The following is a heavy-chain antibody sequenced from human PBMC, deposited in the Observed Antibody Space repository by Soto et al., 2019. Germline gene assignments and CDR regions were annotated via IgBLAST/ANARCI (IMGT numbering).Heavy chain of an antibody. Sequence: ETLSLTCTVSGGSISSSSYYWGWIRQPPGKGLEWIGSIYYSGSTYYNPSLKSRVTISVDTSKNQFSLKLSSVTAADTAVYYCARHSQALVGETETYYYYMDVCGKKNTVTVS. CDR3: ARHSQALVGETETYYYYMDV. J-gene: IGHJ6*03. CDR1: GGSISSSSYY. V-gene: IGHV4-39*01. D-gene: IGHD3-10*01. CDR2: IYYSGST.